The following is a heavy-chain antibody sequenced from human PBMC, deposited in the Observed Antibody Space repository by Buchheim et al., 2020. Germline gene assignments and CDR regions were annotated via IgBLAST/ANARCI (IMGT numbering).Heavy chain of an antibody. D-gene: IGHD3-10*01. J-gene: IGHJ6*02. Sequence: QVQVVESGGGVVQPGGSPRLSCGASGFSFRDYGMHWVRQAPGKGLEWVAVISYDGSKKYYGDSVKGRFTIPRDNYKNIVFFQMNSLRVEDTAVYYCTKAFYYGSGDYYSRMGYFFGMDVWGPGTT. CDR1: GFSFRDYG. CDR3: TKAFYYGSGDYYSRMGYFFGMDV. V-gene: IGHV3-30*18. CDR2: ISYDGSKK.